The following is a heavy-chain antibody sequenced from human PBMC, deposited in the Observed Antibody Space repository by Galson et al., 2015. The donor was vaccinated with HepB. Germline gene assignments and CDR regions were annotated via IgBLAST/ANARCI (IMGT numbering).Heavy chain of an antibody. D-gene: IGHD3-22*01. V-gene: IGHV3-23*01. Sequence: SLRLSCAASGFTFSSYAMSWVRQAPGKGLEWVSAISGSGGSTYYADSVKGRFTISRDNSKNTLYLQMNSLRAEDTAVYYCAKFPPFDYYDSSGYYYRYFQHWGQGTLVTVSS. J-gene: IGHJ1*01. CDR3: AKFPPFDYYDSSGYYYRYFQH. CDR2: ISGSGGST. CDR1: GFTFSSYA.